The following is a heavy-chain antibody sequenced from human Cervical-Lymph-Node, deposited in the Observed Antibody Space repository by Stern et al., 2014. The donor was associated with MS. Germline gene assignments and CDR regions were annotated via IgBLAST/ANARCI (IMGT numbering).Heavy chain of an antibody. V-gene: IGHV1-69*09. Sequence: QVQLVESGAEVKKPGSSVNVSCLASGGKFSGSFAVSWVRQAPGQGLEWMGRITPIIGLANYAQKFETRLTITADRSTSTVYMALSSLTSDDTALYYCARGIVTNRPASTLHNLFDPWGQGTLVTVSS. CDR2: ITPIIGLA. CDR1: GGKFSGSFA. CDR3: ARGIVTNRPASTLHNLFDP. D-gene: IGHD4-17*01. J-gene: IGHJ5*02.